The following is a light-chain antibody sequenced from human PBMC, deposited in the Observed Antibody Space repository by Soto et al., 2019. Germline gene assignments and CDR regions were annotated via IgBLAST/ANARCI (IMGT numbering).Light chain of an antibody. J-gene: IGKJ1*01. CDR1: QSINSF. Sequence: EIVLTQSPGTLSLSPGEGATLSCRASQSINSFLAWYQQRRGQAPRLLIHGASNRATGIPDRFSGSGSGPDFTLTFSRLEPEDFAVYYCQQYGGSPRTFGQGTKVDIK. CDR3: QQYGGSPRT. V-gene: IGKV3-20*01. CDR2: GAS.